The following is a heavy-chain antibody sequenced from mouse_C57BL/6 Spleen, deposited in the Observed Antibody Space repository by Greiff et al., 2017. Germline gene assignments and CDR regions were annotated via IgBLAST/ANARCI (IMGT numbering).Heavy chain of an antibody. V-gene: IGHV5-4*01. Sequence: EVKLVESGGGLVKPGGSLKLSCAASGFTFSSYAMSWVRQTPEQRLEWVATISAGGSYTYYPDNVKGRFTFSRDNAKNNLSLQMRHRTAEDTAMYYCARDNYYGSSRYWYFDGWGTGTTVTVAS. CDR3: ARDNYYGSSRYWYFDG. J-gene: IGHJ1*03. CDR2: ISAGGSYT. D-gene: IGHD1-1*01. CDR1: GFTFSSYA.